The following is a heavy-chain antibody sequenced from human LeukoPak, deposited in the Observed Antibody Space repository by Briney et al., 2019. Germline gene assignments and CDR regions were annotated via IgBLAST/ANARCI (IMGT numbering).Heavy chain of an antibody. Sequence: GGSLRLSCAASGFTSRSYEMIWAREAPGRGREWVSYISSSGSTIYYADSVKGRFAISRDNAKNSLYLQMNSLRAEDTAVYYCARDSGAAYGMDVWGQGTTVTVSS. CDR1: GFTSRSYE. V-gene: IGHV3-48*03. CDR3: ARDSGAAYGMDV. D-gene: IGHD3-10*01. J-gene: IGHJ6*02. CDR2: ISSSGSTI.